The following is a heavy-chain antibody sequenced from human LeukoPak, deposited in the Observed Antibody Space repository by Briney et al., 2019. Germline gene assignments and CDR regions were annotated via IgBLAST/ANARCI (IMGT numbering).Heavy chain of an antibody. D-gene: IGHD6-19*01. CDR2: ISNSGSYT. J-gene: IGHJ4*02. V-gene: IGHV3-11*05. CDR1: GFSFSDNY. CDR3: ARARGAGPGGHFDF. Sequence: GGSLRLSCAASGFSFSDNYMSWIRQAPGKGLEWVSYISNSGSYTNYPDSVKGRFTISRDNAKNSLYLQMNSLRDEDTAVYYCARARGAGPGGHFDFWGQGTLVTVSS.